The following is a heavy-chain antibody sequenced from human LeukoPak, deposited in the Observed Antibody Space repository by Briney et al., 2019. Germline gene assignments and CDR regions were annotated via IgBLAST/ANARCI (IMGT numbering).Heavy chain of an antibody. V-gene: IGHV3-48*04. D-gene: IGHD6-13*01. CDR1: GFTFSSYS. J-gene: IGHJ2*01. CDR3: ARDPSSSWYKGLYWYFDL. CDR2: ISSSSSTI. Sequence: PGGSLRHSCAASGFTFSSYSMNWVRQAPGKGLEWVSYISSSSSTIYYADSVKGRFTISRDNAKNSLYLQMNSLRAEDTAVYYCARDPSSSWYKGLYWYFDLWGRGTLVTVSS.